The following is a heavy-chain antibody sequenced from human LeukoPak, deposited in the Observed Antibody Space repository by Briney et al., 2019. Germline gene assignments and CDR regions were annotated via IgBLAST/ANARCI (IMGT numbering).Heavy chain of an antibody. CDR1: GYTFTSYG. V-gene: IGHV1-18*01. D-gene: IGHD2-15*01. CDR3: ARAPGYCSGGSCHIFAY. CDR2: ISAYNGNT. Sequence: ASVKVSCKASGYTFTSYGISWVRQAPGEGLEWMGCISAYNGNTNYAQKLQGRVTMTTDTSTSTAYMELRSLRSDDTAVYYCARAPGYCSGGSCHIFAYWGQGTLVTVSS. J-gene: IGHJ4*02.